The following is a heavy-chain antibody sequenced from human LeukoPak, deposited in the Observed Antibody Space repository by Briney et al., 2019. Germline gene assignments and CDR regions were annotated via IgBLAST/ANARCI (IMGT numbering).Heavy chain of an antibody. CDR2: INSDGSST. V-gene: IGHV3-74*01. CDR3: ARDHGYRIFDY. Sequence: GGSLRLSCAASGFTFSSYWMHWVRQAPGKGLVWVSRINSDGSSTSYADSVKGRFTISRDNAKNTLYLQMNSLSAEDTAVYYCARDHGYRIFDYWGQGTLVTVSS. D-gene: IGHD5-24*01. J-gene: IGHJ4*02. CDR1: GFTFSSYW.